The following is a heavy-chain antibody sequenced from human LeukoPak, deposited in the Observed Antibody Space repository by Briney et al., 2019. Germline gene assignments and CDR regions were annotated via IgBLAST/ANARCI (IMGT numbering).Heavy chain of an antibody. CDR2: INPNSGDT. Sequence: ASVKVSCKASGYTFTDYYMHWLRQAPGQGLEWMGWINPNSGDTYSAQKLQGRVTMTRDTSINSAYMDLSSLRSDDAAVYYCARGPSHGAFDIWGQGTMVTVSS. J-gene: IGHJ3*02. D-gene: IGHD6-6*01. CDR3: ARGPSHGAFDI. V-gene: IGHV1-2*02. CDR1: GYTFTDYY.